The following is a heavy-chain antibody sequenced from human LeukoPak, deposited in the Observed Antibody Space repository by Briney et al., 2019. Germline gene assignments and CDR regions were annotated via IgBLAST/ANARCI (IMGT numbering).Heavy chain of an antibody. V-gene: IGHV1-18*01. D-gene: IGHD3-22*01. J-gene: IGHJ4*02. CDR2: ISAYNGNT. CDR3: ARDTISNCYDSTGYFSY. CDR1: GYTFTSYG. Sequence: ASVKVSCKASGYTFTSYGINWVRQAPGQGLEWMGWISAYNGNTDYAQKLQGRVTMTTDTSTSTVYMELRSLRSDDTAVYYCARDTISNCYDSTGYFSYWGQGTLVTVSS.